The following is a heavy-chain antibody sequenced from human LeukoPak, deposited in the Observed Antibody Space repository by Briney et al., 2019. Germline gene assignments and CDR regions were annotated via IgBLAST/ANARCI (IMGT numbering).Heavy chain of an antibody. Sequence: ASVKVSCKTSGYTFSRHYIHWVRQAPGQGLEWLGIINTSGATTRYGQNFKGRVTATRDASTSTVYMEMSSLNSEDTAVYYCARGLESSGWYGMDVWGQGTTIIVSS. CDR3: ARGLESSGWYGMDV. D-gene: IGHD6-19*01. CDR1: GYTFSRHY. CDR2: INTSGATT. J-gene: IGHJ6*02. V-gene: IGHV1-46*01.